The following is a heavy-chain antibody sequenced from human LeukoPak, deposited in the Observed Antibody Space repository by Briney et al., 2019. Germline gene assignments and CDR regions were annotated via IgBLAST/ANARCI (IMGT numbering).Heavy chain of an antibody. V-gene: IGHV1-46*01. D-gene: IGHD1-26*01. CDR1: GYTFTSYY. CDR2: INPSGGST. CDR3: ARRVGATVDY. J-gene: IGHJ4*02. Sequence: ASVKVSCRASGYTFTSYYMHWVRQAPGQGLEWMGIINPSGGSTNYAQKFQGRVTMTRDTSTSTLYMGLSSLRSEDTAVYYCARRVGATVDYWGQGTLVTVSS.